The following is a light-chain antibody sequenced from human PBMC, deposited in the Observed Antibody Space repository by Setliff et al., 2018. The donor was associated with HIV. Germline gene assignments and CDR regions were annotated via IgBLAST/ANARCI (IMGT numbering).Light chain of an antibody. CDR1: SSDVGGYNY. CDR2: EVN. CDR3: SSYTTSGRVV. V-gene: IGLV2-14*01. J-gene: IGLJ2*01. Sequence: QSALAQPASVSGSPGQSITISCTGTSSDVGGYNYVSWYQQHPGKAPKLMIYEVNNRPSGVSNRFSGSKSGNTASLTISGLQAEDEADYYCSSYTTSGRVVFGGGTKVTVL.